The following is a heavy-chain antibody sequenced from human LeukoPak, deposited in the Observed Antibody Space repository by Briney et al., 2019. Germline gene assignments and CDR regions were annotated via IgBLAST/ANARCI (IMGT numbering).Heavy chain of an antibody. CDR3: ARGHDYGDYLDY. CDR1: GYTCTRYD. V-gene: IGHV1-8*01. Sequence: SSATLSSNANGYTCTRYDNNWVRQGPRQGNEKIGWMNPNSGNTGYAQKFQGRVTMTRNTSISTAYMELSSLRSEDTAVYYCARGHDYGDYLDYWGQGTLVTVSS. J-gene: IGHJ4*02. CDR2: MNPNSGNT. D-gene: IGHD4-17*01.